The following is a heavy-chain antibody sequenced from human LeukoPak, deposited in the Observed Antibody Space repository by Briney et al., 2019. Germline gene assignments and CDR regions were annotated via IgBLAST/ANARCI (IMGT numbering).Heavy chain of an antibody. V-gene: IGHV2-5*02. D-gene: IGHD3-3*01. Sequence: SGPTLVNPTQTLTLTCTFSGFSLSTSGVGVGWIRQPPVKALEWLALIYWDDDKRYSPSLKSRLTITKDTSKNQVVLTMTNMAPVDTATYYCAHRRTLNTIFGVVTNGKAAFHIWGQGTMVTVSS. CDR2: IYWDDDK. J-gene: IGHJ3*02. CDR3: AHRRTLNTIFGVVTNGKAAFHI. CDR1: GFSLSTSGVG.